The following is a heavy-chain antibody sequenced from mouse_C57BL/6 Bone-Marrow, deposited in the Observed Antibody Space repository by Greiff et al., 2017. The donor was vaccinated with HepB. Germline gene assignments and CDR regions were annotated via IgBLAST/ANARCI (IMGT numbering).Heavy chain of an antibody. V-gene: IGHV1-55*01. D-gene: IGHD1-1*01. CDR1: GYTFTSYW. J-gene: IGHJ2*01. CDR2: IYPGSGST. Sequence: QVQLQQPGAELVKPGASVKMSCKASGYTFTSYWITWVKQRPGQGLEWIGDIYPGSGSTNYNEKFKSKATLTVDTSSSTAYMQLSSLTSEDSAVYYCARPLYYYGSSDFDYWGQGTTLTVSS. CDR3: ARPLYYYGSSDFDY.